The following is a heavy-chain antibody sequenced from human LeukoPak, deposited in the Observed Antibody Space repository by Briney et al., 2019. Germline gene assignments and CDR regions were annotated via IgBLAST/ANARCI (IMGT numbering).Heavy chain of an antibody. Sequence: ASVKVSCKASGYTFTGYYMHWVRQAPGQGLEWMGWINPNSGGTNYAQKFQGRVTMTRDTSISTAYMELSRLRSDDTAVYYCARVSVIYHSNWFDPWGQGTLVTVSS. CDR1: GYTFTGYY. V-gene: IGHV1-2*02. D-gene: IGHD2-21*01. CDR3: ARVSVIYHSNWFDP. J-gene: IGHJ5*02. CDR2: INPNSGGT.